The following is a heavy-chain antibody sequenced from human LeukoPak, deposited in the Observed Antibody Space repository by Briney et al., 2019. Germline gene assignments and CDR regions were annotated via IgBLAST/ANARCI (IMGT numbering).Heavy chain of an antibody. J-gene: IGHJ4*02. CDR1: GAPFDDYY. CDR3: TRMTTGHDY. Sequence: SETLSLTCAVSGAPFDDYYWAWVRQTPGKGLEWIGEINHSGYTNDSPSLKSRVTLSIDTSRKQFSLNLRSVTVADAGIYYCTRMTTGHDYWGQGTLVTVSS. D-gene: IGHD4-17*01. V-gene: IGHV4-34*01. CDR2: INHSGYT.